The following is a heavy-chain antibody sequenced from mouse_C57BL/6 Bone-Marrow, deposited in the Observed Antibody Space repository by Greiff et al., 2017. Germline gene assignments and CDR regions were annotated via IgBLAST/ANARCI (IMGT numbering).Heavy chain of an antibody. J-gene: IGHJ2*01. Sequence: QVQLQQPGAELVKPGASVKLSCKASGYTFTSYWMQWVKQRPGQGLEWIGEIDPSDSYTNYNQKFKGKATLTVDTSSSTAYMQLSSLTSEDSAVYYCARDIPDYYGSSSYYFDYWGQGTTLPVSS. V-gene: IGHV1-50*01. CDR2: IDPSDSYT. CDR1: GYTFTSYW. CDR3: ARDIPDYYGSSSYYFDY. D-gene: IGHD1-1*01.